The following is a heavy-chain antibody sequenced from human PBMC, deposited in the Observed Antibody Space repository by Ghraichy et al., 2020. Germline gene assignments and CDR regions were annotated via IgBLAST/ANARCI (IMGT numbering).Heavy chain of an antibody. V-gene: IGHV3-23*01. J-gene: IGHJ4*02. CDR2: IAVSDDFT. CDR1: GFTFSSCA. CDR3: AREGLDSRDY. D-gene: IGHD3-22*01. Sequence: GGSLRLSCAASGFTFSSCAMAWVRQAPGKGLEWVTLIAVSDDFTYYADSVKGRFTISRDNTKNSAFLQMNSLRTEDTAVYYCAREGLDSRDYWGQGTLVTVSS.